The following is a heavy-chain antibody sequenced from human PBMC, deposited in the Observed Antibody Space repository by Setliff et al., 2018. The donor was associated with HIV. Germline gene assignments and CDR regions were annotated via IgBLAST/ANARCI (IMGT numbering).Heavy chain of an antibody. CDR2: INPRSGVT. CDR1: GYPFADHY. V-gene: IGHV1-2*02. CDR3: ARDSGTNDHFMSPYYGALDF. J-gene: IGHJ4*02. Sequence: ASVKVSCKSSGYPFADHYLHWVRQAPGQGLQWMGWINPRSGVTKYAQKFQGRFIMTTDTTINTLSMELERLTSDDTALYYCARDSGTNDHFMSPYYGALDFWGLGTLFTVSS. D-gene: IGHD3-3*02.